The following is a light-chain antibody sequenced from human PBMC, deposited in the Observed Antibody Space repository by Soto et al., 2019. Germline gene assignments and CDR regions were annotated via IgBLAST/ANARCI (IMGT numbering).Light chain of an antibody. J-gene: IGKJ4*01. Sequence: IVLTQSPGTLSSSPGERATLSCRASQSVSTSNLAWYQQRPGQAPRLLIYGASRRATGIPDRFSGSGSGTDFTLSITSLQPEDFATYYCQQLNTYPVTFGGGTKVEIK. CDR3: QQLNTYPVT. V-gene: IGKV3-20*01. CDR2: GAS. CDR1: QSVSTSN.